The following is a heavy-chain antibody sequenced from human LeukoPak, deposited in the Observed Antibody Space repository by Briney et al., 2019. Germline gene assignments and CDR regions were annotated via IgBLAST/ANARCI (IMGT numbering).Heavy chain of an antibody. J-gene: IGHJ4*02. CDR2: IRYDGSNK. CDR1: GFTFSSYG. V-gene: IGHV3-30*02. Sequence: GGSLRLSCAASGFTFSSYGMHWVRQAPGKGLEWVAFIRYDGSNKYYADSVKGRFTISRDNSKNTLYLQMNSLRAEDTAVYYCARSGPRNYYDSSGYQGYFDYWGQGTLVTVSS. D-gene: IGHD3-22*01. CDR3: ARSGPRNYYDSSGYQGYFDY.